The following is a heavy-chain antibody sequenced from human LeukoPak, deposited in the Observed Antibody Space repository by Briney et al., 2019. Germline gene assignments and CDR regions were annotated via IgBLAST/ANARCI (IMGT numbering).Heavy chain of an antibody. Sequence: SETLSLTCTVSGGSISSNSYYWGWIRQPPGKGLEWIGSIYYSGSTYYNPSLKSRVTISVDTSKNQFSLKLSSVTAADTAVYYCARGERGIFLDPWGQGTLVTVSS. J-gene: IGHJ5*02. V-gene: IGHV4-39*07. CDR2: IYYSGST. CDR1: GGSISSNSYY. CDR3: ARGERGIFLDP. D-gene: IGHD3-3*01.